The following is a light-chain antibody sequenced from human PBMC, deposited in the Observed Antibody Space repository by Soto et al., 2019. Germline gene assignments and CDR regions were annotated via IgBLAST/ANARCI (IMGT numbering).Light chain of an antibody. Sequence: DIQLTQSPSFLSASVGDRVTITCRASQGISSYLAWYQQKPGKAPKLLIYAASTLQSGVPSRFRGSGSGTEFTLTISSLQPEDFATYYCQQLNSYRALTFGGGTKVEIK. J-gene: IGKJ4*01. V-gene: IGKV1-9*01. CDR1: QGISSY. CDR2: AAS. CDR3: QQLNSYRALT.